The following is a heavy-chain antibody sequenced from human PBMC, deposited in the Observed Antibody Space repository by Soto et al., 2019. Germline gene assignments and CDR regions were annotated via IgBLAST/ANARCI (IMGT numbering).Heavy chain of an antibody. CDR1: GYTFTSYG. V-gene: IGHV1-18*01. D-gene: IGHD2-2*01. Sequence: ASVKVSCKASGYTFTSYGISWVRQAPGQGLEWMGWISAYNGNTNYAQKLQGRVTMTTDTSTSTAYMELRSLRSDDTAVYYCARDRYCSSTSCSEAFDIWGQGTMVTVSS. CDR2: ISAYNGNT. J-gene: IGHJ3*02. CDR3: ARDRYCSSTSCSEAFDI.